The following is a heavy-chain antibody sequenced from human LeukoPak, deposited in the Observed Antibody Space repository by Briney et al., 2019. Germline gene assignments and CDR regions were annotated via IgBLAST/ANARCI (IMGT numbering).Heavy chain of an antibody. Sequence: ASVKVSCKASGYTFTGYYMHWVRQAPGQGLEWMGWINPNSGGTNYAQQFQGRVTMTRDTSISTAYMELSRLRSDDTAVYYCARVLKWGWLQDEDPFDYWGQGTLVTVSS. CDR2: INPNSGGT. CDR3: ARVLKWGWLQDEDPFDY. CDR1: GYTFTGYY. J-gene: IGHJ4*02. D-gene: IGHD5-24*01. V-gene: IGHV1-2*02.